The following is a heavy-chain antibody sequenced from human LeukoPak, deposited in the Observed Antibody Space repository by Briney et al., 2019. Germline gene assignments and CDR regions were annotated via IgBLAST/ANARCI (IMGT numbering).Heavy chain of an antibody. Sequence: PGGSLRLSCAASGFTFSSYAMSWVRQAPGKGLEWVSAISGSGGSTYYADSVKGRFTISRDNYKNTLYLQMNSLRAEDTAVYYCAKEAVGAANYYYYYMDVWRERTTVTVSS. CDR1: GFTFSSYA. D-gene: IGHD2-15*01. J-gene: IGHJ6*03. CDR3: AKEAVGAANYYYYYMDV. V-gene: IGHV3-23*01. CDR2: ISGSGGST.